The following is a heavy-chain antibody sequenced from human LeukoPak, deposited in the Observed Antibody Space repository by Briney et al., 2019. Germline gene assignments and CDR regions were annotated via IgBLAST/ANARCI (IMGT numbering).Heavy chain of an antibody. CDR1: GFG. V-gene: IGHV3-33*01. CDR3: ARAWRLDLDY. CDR2: IWYDGSNK. Sequence: GRSLRLSCAASGFGMHRVRQAPGKGLEWVAAIWYDGSNKDYADSVKGRFTISRDNSKSTLYLRMNSLRSEDTAVYYCARAWRLDLDYWGQGTLVTVSS. D-gene: IGHD3-22*01. J-gene: IGHJ4*02.